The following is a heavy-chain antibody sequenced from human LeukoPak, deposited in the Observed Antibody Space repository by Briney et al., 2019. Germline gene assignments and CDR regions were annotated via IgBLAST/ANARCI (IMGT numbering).Heavy chain of an antibody. D-gene: IGHD2-2*01. CDR3: ARDLAVVVPAAARGFDP. J-gene: IGHJ5*02. CDR2: IKQDGSEK. V-gene: IGHV3-7*01. Sequence: GGSLRLSCAASGFTFSSYWMSWVRQAPGKGLEWVANIKQDGSEKYYVDSVKGRFTISRDNAKNSLYLQMNSLGAEDTAVYYCARDLAVVVPAAARGFDPWGQGTLVTVSS. CDR1: GFTFSSYW.